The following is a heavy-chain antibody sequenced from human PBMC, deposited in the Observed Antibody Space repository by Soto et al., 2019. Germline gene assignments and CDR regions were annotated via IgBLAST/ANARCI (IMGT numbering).Heavy chain of an antibody. J-gene: IGHJ4*02. Sequence: SETLSLTCFVSGYSISSGYYWCWIRQPPGKGLEWIGSIYHSGSTYYNPSLKSRVTISVDTSKNQFSLKLSSVTAADTAVYYCARSQYIAAAGAYWGQGTLVTVAS. V-gene: IGHV4-38-2*01. D-gene: IGHD6-13*01. CDR3: ARSQYIAAAGAY. CDR1: GYSISSGYY. CDR2: IYHSGST.